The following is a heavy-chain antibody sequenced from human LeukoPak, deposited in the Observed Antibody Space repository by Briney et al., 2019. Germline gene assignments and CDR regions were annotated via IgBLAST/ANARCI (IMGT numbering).Heavy chain of an antibody. D-gene: IGHD6-6*01. CDR2: IIPILGIA. CDR3: ARDPQYSSSCGNYYYYGMDV. CDR1: GGTFSSYT. Sequence: ASVKVSCKASGGTFSSYTISWVRQAPGQGLEWMGRIIPILGIANYAQKFQGRVTITADKSTSTAYMELSSLRSEDTAVNYCARDPQYSSSCGNYYYYGMDVWGQGTTVTVSS. V-gene: IGHV1-69*04. J-gene: IGHJ6*02.